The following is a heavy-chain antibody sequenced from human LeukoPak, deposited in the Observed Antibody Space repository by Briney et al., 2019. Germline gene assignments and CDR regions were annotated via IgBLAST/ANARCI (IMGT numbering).Heavy chain of an antibody. V-gene: IGHV3-30*04. CDR1: GFTFSSYA. CDR3: ARGLSYYYDSSLGAFDI. Sequence: QAGGSLRLSCAASGFTFSSYAMHWVRQAPGKGLEWVAVISYDGSNKYYADSVKGRFTISRDNSKNTLYLQMNSLRAEDTAVYYCARGLSYYYDSSLGAFDIWGQGTMVTVSS. D-gene: IGHD3-22*01. CDR2: ISYDGSNK. J-gene: IGHJ3*02.